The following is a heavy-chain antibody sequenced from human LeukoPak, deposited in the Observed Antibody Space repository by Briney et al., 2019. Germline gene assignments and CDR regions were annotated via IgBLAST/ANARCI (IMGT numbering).Heavy chain of an antibody. CDR3: ARESDSGKDFDC. V-gene: IGHV1-46*01. CDR1: GYTFTYHY. D-gene: IGHD1-26*01. J-gene: IGHJ4*02. Sequence: ASVKVSCKASGYTFTYHYIHLVRQAAGQGLEWMGIINPDNGNTNYAQKFQGRVTMIRDTSTSTVYMELSSLGSEDTAVYYCARESDSGKDFDCWGQGTLVTVSS. CDR2: INPDNGNT.